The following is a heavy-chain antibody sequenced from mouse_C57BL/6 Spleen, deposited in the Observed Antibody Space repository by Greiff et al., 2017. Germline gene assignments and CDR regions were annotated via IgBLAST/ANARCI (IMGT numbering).Heavy chain of an antibody. CDR3: AYYGSSYSY. V-gene: IGHV1-64*01. J-gene: IGHJ2*01. CDR1: GYTFTSYW. Sequence: QVQLQQPGAELVKPGASVKLSCKASGYTFTSYWMHWVKQRPGQGLEWIGMIHPNSGSTNYNEKFKSKATLTVDKSSSTAYMQLSSVTSEDSAVYYCAYYGSSYSYWGQGTTLTVSS. CDR2: IHPNSGST. D-gene: IGHD1-1*01.